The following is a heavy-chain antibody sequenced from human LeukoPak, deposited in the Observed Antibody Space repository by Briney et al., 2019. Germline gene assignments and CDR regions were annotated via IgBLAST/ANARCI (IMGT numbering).Heavy chain of an antibody. Sequence: GGSLRLSCAASGFSFSVYTIQWVRQAPGKGLEWVAVIWYDGSNKYYADSVKGRFTISRDNSKNTLYLQMNSLRAEDTAVYYCARDREDNYFDYWGQGTLVTVSS. V-gene: IGHV3-33*08. CDR1: GFSFSVYT. CDR3: ARDREDNYFDY. CDR2: IWYDGSNK. J-gene: IGHJ4*02. D-gene: IGHD2-15*01.